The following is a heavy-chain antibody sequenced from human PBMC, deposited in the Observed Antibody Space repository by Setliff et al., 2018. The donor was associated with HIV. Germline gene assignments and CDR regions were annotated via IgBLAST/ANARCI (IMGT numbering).Heavy chain of an antibody. J-gene: IGHJ6*03. CDR2: TNSDGTTT. D-gene: IGHD1-26*01. Sequence: PGGSLRLSCAASGFTFTNYWMHWVRQAPGKGLMWVSRTNSDGTTTTYADSVKGRFTISRDNAKNTLYLQMNSLRAEDTAVYYCARSTTHFYYYYMDVWGKGTTVTVSS. CDR3: ARSTTHFYYYYMDV. V-gene: IGHV3-74*01. CDR1: GFTFTNYW.